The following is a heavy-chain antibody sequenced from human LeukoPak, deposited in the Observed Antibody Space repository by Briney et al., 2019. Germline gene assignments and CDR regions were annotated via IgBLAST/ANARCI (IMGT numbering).Heavy chain of an antibody. J-gene: IGHJ4*02. V-gene: IGHV4-38-2*02. Sequence: SETLSLTCTVSGHSISSGYYWGWIRQPPGKGLEWIGSIYHSGSTYYNPSLKSRVTISVDTSKNQFSLKLRSVTAADTAVYYCARERAHSFDYWGQGTLVTVSS. CDR2: IYHSGST. CDR3: ARERAHSFDY. CDR1: GHSISSGYY.